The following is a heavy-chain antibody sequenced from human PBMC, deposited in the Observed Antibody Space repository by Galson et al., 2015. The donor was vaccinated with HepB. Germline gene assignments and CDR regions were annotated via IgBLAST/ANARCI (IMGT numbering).Heavy chain of an antibody. J-gene: IGHJ4*02. CDR1: SCPISPNH. CDR2: IHYTGIT. D-gene: IGHD2-15*01. CDR3: ARIDDGLNGCCHFDF. V-gene: IGHV4-59*01. Sequence: ETLSLPCTVSSCPISPNHWNWIRKPPGKGLEWIGYIHYTGITNYNHTPKSRVTISVDTSKSQFSLKFPSVTAAATAMYYCARIDDGLNGCCHFDFWGQGALVTVSS.